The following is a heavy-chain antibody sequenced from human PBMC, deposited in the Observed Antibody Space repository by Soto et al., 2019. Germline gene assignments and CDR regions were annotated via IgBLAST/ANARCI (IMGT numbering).Heavy chain of an antibody. Sequence: EVQLVESGGGLVKPGGSLRLSCAASGFTFSSYSMNWVRQAPGKGLEWVSSISSSSSYIYYADSVKGRFTISRDNAKTSLYLQMNSLRAEDTAVYYCAREGFDSSGYYRGLDYWGQGTLVTVSS. D-gene: IGHD3-22*01. V-gene: IGHV3-21*01. CDR3: AREGFDSSGYYRGLDY. J-gene: IGHJ4*02. CDR1: GFTFSSYS. CDR2: ISSSSSYI.